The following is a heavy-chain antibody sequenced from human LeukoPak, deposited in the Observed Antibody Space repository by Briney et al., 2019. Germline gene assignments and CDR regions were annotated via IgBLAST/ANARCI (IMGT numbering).Heavy chain of an antibody. CDR1: GGSFSGYY. V-gene: IGHV4-34*01. Sequence: PSETLSLTCAVYGGSFSGYYWSWIRQPPGKGLDWIGEINHSGSTNYNPSLRSRVTISVDTSKNQFSLKLRYVTAADTAVYYCARVPGAMGYYYMDVWGKGTTVTVSS. J-gene: IGHJ6*03. CDR2: INHSGST. CDR3: ARVPGAMGYYYMDV. D-gene: IGHD2-2*01.